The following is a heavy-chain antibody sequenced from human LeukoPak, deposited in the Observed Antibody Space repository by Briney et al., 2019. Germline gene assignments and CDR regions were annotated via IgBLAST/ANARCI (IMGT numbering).Heavy chain of an antibody. Sequence: ASVKVSCKASGYTFTDYYMHWVRQAPGQGLEWMGWINPNSGGTNYAQKFQGRVTMTRDTSISTAYMELSSLRSEDTAVYYCASPPYYDGSGYWSGFDYWGQGTLVTVSS. V-gene: IGHV1-2*02. CDR3: ASPPYYDGSGYWSGFDY. J-gene: IGHJ4*02. CDR2: INPNSGGT. D-gene: IGHD3-22*01. CDR1: GYTFTDYY.